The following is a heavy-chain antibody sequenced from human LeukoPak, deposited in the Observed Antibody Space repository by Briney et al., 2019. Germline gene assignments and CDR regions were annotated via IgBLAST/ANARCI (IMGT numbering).Heavy chain of an antibody. CDR1: GGSISSGGYY. CDR2: IYYSGST. V-gene: IGHV4-31*03. CDR3: ARSHQGEIATFGY. J-gene: IGHJ4*02. Sequence: PSQTLSLTCTVSGGSISSGGYYWSWIRQHPGKGLEWIGYIYYSGSTYYNPSLKSRVTISVDTSKNQFSLKLSSVTAADTAVYYCARSHQGEIATFGYWGQGTLVTVSS. D-gene: IGHD2-2*01.